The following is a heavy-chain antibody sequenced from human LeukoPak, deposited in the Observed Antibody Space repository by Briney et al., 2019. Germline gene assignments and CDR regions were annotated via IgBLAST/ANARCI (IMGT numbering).Heavy chain of an antibody. Sequence: ASVKVSCKASGYTFTSYDINWVRQATGQGLEWMGWMNPNSGNTGYAQKFQGRVTITRNTSISTAYMELSSLRSEDTAVYYCSVVAAAEALDYWGQGTLVTVSS. D-gene: IGHD6-13*01. CDR3: SVVAAAEALDY. J-gene: IGHJ4*02. CDR1: GYTFTSYD. CDR2: MNPNSGNT. V-gene: IGHV1-8*03.